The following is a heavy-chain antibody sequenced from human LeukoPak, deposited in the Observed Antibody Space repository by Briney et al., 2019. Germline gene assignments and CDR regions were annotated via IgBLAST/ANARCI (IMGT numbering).Heavy chain of an antibody. Sequence: GGSLRLSCAASGFTFSSYAMHWVRQAPGKGLEWVAVIWYDGSNKYYADSVKGRFTISRDNSKNTLYLQMNSLRAEDTAVYYCARESEVGATDFDYWGQGTLVTVSS. CDR3: ARESEVGATDFDY. V-gene: IGHV3-33*08. CDR1: GFTFSSYA. J-gene: IGHJ4*02. D-gene: IGHD1-26*01. CDR2: IWYDGSNK.